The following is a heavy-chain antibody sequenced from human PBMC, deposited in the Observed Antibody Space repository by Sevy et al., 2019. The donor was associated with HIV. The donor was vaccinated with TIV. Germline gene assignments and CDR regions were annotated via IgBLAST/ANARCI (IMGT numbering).Heavy chain of an antibody. Sequence: SETLCLTCAVYGGSFSGYYWSWIRQPPGKGLEWIGEINHSGSTNYNPSLKSRVTISVDTSKNQFSLKLSSVTAADTAVYYCARRIAAAGTLSGTFDYWGQGTLVTVSS. CDR2: INHSGST. D-gene: IGHD6-13*01. CDR1: GGSFSGYY. J-gene: IGHJ4*02. CDR3: ARRIAAAGTLSGTFDY. V-gene: IGHV4-34*01.